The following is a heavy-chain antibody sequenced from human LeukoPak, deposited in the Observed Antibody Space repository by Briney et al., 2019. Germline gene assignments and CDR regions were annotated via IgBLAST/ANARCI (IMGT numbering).Heavy chain of an antibody. CDR1: GGSISSSSYY. CDR3: ARRVLGLRPFDY. CDR2: IYYSGST. Sequence: SETLSLTCTVSGGSISSSSYYWGWVRQPPGKGLEWIGSIYYSGSTYYNPSLKSRVTISVDTSKNQFSLKLSSVTAADTAVYYCARRVLGLRPFDYWGQGTLVTVSS. J-gene: IGHJ4*02. D-gene: IGHD4-17*01. V-gene: IGHV4-39*01.